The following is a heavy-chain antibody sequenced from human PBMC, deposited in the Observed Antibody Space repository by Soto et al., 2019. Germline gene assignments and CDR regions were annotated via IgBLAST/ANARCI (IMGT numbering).Heavy chain of an antibody. J-gene: IGHJ3*02. CDR2: ISYDGSNK. D-gene: IGHD3-22*01. Sequence: VAVISYDGSNKYYADSVKGRFTISRDNSKNTLYLQMNSLRAEDTAVYYCAKSDVGPPMIGAFDIWGQGTMVTVSS. CDR3: AKSDVGPPMIGAFDI. V-gene: IGHV3-30*18.